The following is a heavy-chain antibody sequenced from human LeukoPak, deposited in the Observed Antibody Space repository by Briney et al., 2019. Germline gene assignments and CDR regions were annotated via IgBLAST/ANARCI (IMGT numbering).Heavy chain of an antibody. CDR3: ARGLDYDILTGYFPLGRFDP. CDR1: GGSISSYY. CDR2: IYTSGST. J-gene: IGHJ5*02. D-gene: IGHD3-9*01. V-gene: IGHV4-4*07. Sequence: SETLSLTCTVSGGSISSYYWSWIRQPAGKGLEWIGRIYTSGSTNYNPSLKSRVTMSVDTSKNQFSLKLSSVTAADTAVYYCARGLDYDILTGYFPLGRFDPWGQGTLVTVSS.